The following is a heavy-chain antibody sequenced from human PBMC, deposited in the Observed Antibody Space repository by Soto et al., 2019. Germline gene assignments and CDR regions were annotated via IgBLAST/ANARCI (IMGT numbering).Heavy chain of an antibody. CDR1: GFTFSKYA. Sequence: PGGSLRLSCSVSGFTFSKYAMHWVRQAPGKGLEYVSGITSDGDSKWHADSVKDRFTISRDNSKNTLFLQMSSLRVEDTAIYFCVKGNQLLRYYFEFWGPGTLVTVSS. CDR2: ITSDGDSK. V-gene: IGHV3-64D*06. D-gene: IGHD2-15*01. CDR3: VKGNQLLRYYFEF. J-gene: IGHJ4*01.